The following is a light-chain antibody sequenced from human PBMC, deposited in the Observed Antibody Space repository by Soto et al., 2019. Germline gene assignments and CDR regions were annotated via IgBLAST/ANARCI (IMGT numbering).Light chain of an antibody. Sequence: EIVLTQSPGTLSLSPGERATLSCRASQSVSSTYLAWYQQKPGQAPRLLIYGASSRASGIPDRFSGSGSGTDFTLTISRLDPEDFAAYYCQQYGRSSLTFGPGTKVDIK. V-gene: IGKV3-20*01. CDR1: QSVSSTY. J-gene: IGKJ3*01. CDR3: QQYGRSSLT. CDR2: GAS.